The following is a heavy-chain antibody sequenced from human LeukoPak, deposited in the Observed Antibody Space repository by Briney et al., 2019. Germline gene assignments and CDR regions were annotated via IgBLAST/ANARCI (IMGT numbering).Heavy chain of an antibody. Sequence: SSETLSLTCAVSGGSVSSGGYSWSWLRQPPGKGLEWIGYIYHSGSTYYNPSLKSRVTISVDRSKNQFSLKLSSVTAADTAVYYCARVDSSGYNYYFDYWGQGTLDTVSS. CDR3: ARVDSSGYNYYFDY. CDR1: GGSVSSGGYS. D-gene: IGHD3-22*01. J-gene: IGHJ4*02. CDR2: IYHSGST. V-gene: IGHV4-30-2*01.